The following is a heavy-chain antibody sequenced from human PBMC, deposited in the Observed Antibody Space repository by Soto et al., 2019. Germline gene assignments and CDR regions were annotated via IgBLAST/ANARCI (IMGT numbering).Heavy chain of an antibody. Sequence: EVQLVESGGGLVQPGRSLRLSCAASGFTFDDYAMQWVRQAPGKGLEWVSGISWNSGSIGYADSEKGRFTISRDNAKNSLYLQMNSLRAEDTALYYCAKDSRMIDWGQGTLVTVSS. CDR2: ISWNSGSI. J-gene: IGHJ4*02. CDR3: AKDSRMID. V-gene: IGHV3-9*01. D-gene: IGHD2-21*01. CDR1: GFTFDDYA.